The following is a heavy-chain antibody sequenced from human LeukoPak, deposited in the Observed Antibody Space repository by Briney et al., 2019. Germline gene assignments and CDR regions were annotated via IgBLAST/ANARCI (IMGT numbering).Heavy chain of an antibody. CDR3: FTMIYYYYYMDV. CDR2: IYHSGST. Sequence: SETLSLTCSVSGGSMSSYYWSWIRQSPGKGLEWIGYIYHSGSTYYNPSLKSRVTISVDTSKNQFSLKLSSVTAADTAVYYCFTMIYYYYYMDVWGKGTTVTISS. J-gene: IGHJ6*03. V-gene: IGHV4-59*04. D-gene: IGHD3-22*01. CDR1: GGSMSSYY.